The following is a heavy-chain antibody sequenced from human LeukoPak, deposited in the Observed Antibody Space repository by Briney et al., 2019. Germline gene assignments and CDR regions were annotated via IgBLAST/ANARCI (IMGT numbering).Heavy chain of an antibody. V-gene: IGHV4-4*07. CDR2: IFSSGST. CDR1: GGSISNYY. J-gene: IGHJ5*02. CDR3: ARGSYGDYVNSWFDP. Sequence: SETLSLTCTVSGGSISNYYWIWIRQPAGKGLEWIGRIFSSGSTNYNASLQSRVTMSIDTSKNQSSLNLSSVTAADTAVYYCARGSYGDYVNSWFDPWGQGTLVTVSS. D-gene: IGHD4-17*01.